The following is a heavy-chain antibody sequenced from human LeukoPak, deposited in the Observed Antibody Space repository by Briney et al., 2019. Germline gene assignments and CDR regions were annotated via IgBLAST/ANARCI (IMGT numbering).Heavy chain of an antibody. CDR1: GFTFSSYG. V-gene: IGHV3-30*02. CDR2: IRYDGSNK. J-gene: IGHJ6*03. Sequence: GGSLRLSCAASGFTFSSYGMHWVRQAPGKGLEWVAFIRYDGSNKYYADSVKGRFTISRDNSKNTLYLQMNSLRAEDTAVYYCAKSGSYGYYYYYYMDVWGKGTTVTISS. D-gene: IGHD5-18*01. CDR3: AKSGSYGYYYYYYMDV.